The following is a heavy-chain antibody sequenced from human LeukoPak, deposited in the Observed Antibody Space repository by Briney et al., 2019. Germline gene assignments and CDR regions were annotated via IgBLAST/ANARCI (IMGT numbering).Heavy chain of an antibody. CDR2: MNPNSSNT. CDR3: ARSVSISPMFDY. D-gene: IGHD2-21*01. J-gene: IGHJ4*02. Sequence: ASVKVSCKASGYTFTSYDINWVRQPTGQGLGWMGWMNPNSSNTGYAQKFQGRVTMTRNPSISTAYMELSSLRSEDTAVYYCARSVSISPMFDYWGQGTLIPVSS. V-gene: IGHV1-8*01. CDR1: GYTFTSYD.